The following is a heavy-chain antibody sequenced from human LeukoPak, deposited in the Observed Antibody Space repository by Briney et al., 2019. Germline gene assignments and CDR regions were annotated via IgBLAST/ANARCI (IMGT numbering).Heavy chain of an antibody. D-gene: IGHD3-3*01. CDR1: GFTFSSYA. Sequence: SGGSLRLSCAASGFTFSSYAMSWVRQAPGKGLEWVSAISGSGGSAYYADSVKGRFTISRDNSKNTLYLQMNSLRAEDTAVYYXXXXRRFLDYFDYWGQGTLVTVSS. V-gene: IGHV3-23*01. J-gene: IGHJ4*02. CDR3: XXXRRFLDYFDY. CDR2: ISGSGGSA.